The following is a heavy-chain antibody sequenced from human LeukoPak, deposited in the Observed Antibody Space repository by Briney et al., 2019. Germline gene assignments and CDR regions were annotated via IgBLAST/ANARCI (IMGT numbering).Heavy chain of an antibody. Sequence: PGGSLRLSCAASGFTFSSYSMNWVRQAPGKGLEFVANINQDGSVKNYVGSVKGRFTISRDNAKNSLYLQMSSLRVDDTAIYYCARDPGFSSFDYWGQGTLVTVSS. CDR3: ARDPGFSSFDY. CDR1: GFTFSSYS. D-gene: IGHD3-3*02. V-gene: IGHV3-7*01. CDR2: INQDGSVK. J-gene: IGHJ4*02.